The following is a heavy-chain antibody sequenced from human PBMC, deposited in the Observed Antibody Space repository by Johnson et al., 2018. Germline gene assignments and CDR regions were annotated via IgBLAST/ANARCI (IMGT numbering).Heavy chain of an antibody. J-gene: IGHJ3*02. CDR1: GFTFDDYA. D-gene: IGHD3-10*01. CDR3: AKDKTAYYYGSGSPDAFDI. V-gene: IGHV3-9*01. CDR2: ISWNSGSI. Sequence: EVQLLETGGGLVQPGRSLRLSCAASGFTFDDYAMHWVRQAPGKGLEWVSGISWNSGSIGYADSVKGRFTISRDNAKNSLYLQMNRLRAEDTALYYCAKDKTAYYYGSGSPDAFDIWGQGTMVTVSS.